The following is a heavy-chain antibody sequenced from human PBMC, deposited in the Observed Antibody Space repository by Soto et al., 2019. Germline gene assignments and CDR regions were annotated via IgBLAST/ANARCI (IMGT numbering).Heavy chain of an antibody. CDR3: AARISGGSYSY. Sequence: QMQLVQSGPEVKKPGTSVKVSCKASGFTFTNSAMQWVRQARGQRPEWIGWIVLGSGNTNYARRFQERVTITRDMSTSTAYMELSSLRSEDTAVYYCAARISGGSYSYWGQGTLVTVSS. J-gene: IGHJ4*02. V-gene: IGHV1-58*02. D-gene: IGHD1-26*01. CDR2: IVLGSGNT. CDR1: GFTFTNSA.